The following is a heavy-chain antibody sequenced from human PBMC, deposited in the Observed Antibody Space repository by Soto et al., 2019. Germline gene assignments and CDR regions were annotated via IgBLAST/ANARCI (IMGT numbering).Heavy chain of an antibody. D-gene: IGHD2-8*01. CDR1: GFTFSSYS. Sequence: GGSLRLSCTASGFTFSSYSMNWVRQAPGTGLEWVSFIGSGGSTMYYADSVKGRFTISRDNAKNSLYLQMNSLRDDDTAVYYCARDNGPKVSPSFDYWGPGTLVTVSS. J-gene: IGHJ4*02. CDR2: IGSGGSTM. V-gene: IGHV3-48*02. CDR3: ARDNGPKVSPSFDY.